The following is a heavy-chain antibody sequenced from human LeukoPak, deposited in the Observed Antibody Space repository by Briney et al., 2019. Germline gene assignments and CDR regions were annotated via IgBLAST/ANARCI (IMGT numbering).Heavy chain of an antibody. D-gene: IGHD6-13*01. Sequence: GESLKISCKTSGYTFSIFWIGWVRQMPGKGLEWIGMIYPGDSDTRYSPSFQGQVTISADKSISTAYLQWSSLKASDTAMYYCARQGGYSSSWSVDYWGQGTLVTVSS. CDR2: IYPGDSDT. J-gene: IGHJ4*02. CDR1: GYTFSIFW. V-gene: IGHV5-51*01. CDR3: ARQGGYSSSWSVDY.